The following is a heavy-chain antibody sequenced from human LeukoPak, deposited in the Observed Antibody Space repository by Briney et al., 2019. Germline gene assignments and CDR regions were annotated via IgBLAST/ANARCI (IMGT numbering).Heavy chain of an antibody. J-gene: IGHJ4*02. Sequence: GSLRLSCAASGFTFSSYWMSWIRQPPGKGLEWIGNIYYSGNTYYNPSLQSRVTISVDTSKNQFSLKLSSVTAADTAVYYCARDGYLAVDYWGQGTLVTVSS. V-gene: IGHV4-39*07. D-gene: IGHD2-2*03. CDR2: IYYSGNT. CDR1: GFTFSSYW. CDR3: ARDGYLAVDY.